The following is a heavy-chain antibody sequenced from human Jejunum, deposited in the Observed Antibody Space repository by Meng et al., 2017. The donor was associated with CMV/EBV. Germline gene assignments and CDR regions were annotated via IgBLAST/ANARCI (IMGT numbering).Heavy chain of an antibody. CDR2: VSGGSGYI. Sequence: HWVRQAPGKGLEWVSSVSGGSGYIYYADAVKGRFTISRDNAKNSLYLQMNSLRAEDTAMYFCARDMCTTTSCYGRLNYYYYAMDVWGQGTTVTVSS. CDR3: ARDMCTTTSCYGRLNYYYYAMDV. J-gene: IGHJ6*02. V-gene: IGHV3-21*06. D-gene: IGHD2-2*01.